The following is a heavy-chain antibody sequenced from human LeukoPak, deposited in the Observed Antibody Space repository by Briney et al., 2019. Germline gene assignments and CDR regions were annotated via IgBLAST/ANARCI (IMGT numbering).Heavy chain of an antibody. CDR2: MYHTGST. D-gene: IGHD3-16*02. Sequence: SETLSLTCTVSGYSMSSGYYWGWIRQPPERGLAWIGSMYHTGSTYYNPSLKSRVTISVDTSKNQFSLKLSSVTAADTAVYYCARRRYYDYVWGSYRPEADYYYYYMDVWGKGTTVTISS. CDR3: ARRRYYDYVWGSYRPEADYYYYYMDV. J-gene: IGHJ6*03. CDR1: GYSMSSGYY. V-gene: IGHV4-38-2*02.